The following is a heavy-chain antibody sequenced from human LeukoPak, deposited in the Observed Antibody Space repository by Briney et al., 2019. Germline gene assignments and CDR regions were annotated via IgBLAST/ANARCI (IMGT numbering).Heavy chain of an antibody. J-gene: IGHJ5*02. D-gene: IGHD3-10*01. CDR2: IIPILGIA. V-gene: IGHV1-69*04. CDR3: ARDPSDYYGSGSYYNAYNWFDP. Sequence: SVKVSCKAYGGTFSSYAISWVRQAPGQGLEWMGRIIPILGIANYVQKFQGRVAITADKSTSTAYMELSSLRSEDTAVYYCARDPSDYYGSGSYYNAYNWFDPWGQGTLVTVSS. CDR1: GGTFSSYA.